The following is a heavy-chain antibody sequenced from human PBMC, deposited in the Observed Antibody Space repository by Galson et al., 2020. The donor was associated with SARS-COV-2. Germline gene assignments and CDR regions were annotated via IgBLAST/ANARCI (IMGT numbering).Heavy chain of an antibody. D-gene: IGHD7-27*01. Sequence: SGPTLVKPTHTLTLTCTFSGLSLSTSGMCVSWIRQPPGKALEWLALIDWDDDKYYSTSLKTRLTISKDTSKNQVVLTMTNMDPVDTATYYCARAQLGDPLCYCYYYYVDVWGKGTTVAVSS. J-gene: IGHJ6*03. CDR3: ARAQLGDPLCYCYYYYVDV. CDR2: IDWDDDK. V-gene: IGHV2-70*01. CDR1: GLSLSTSGMC.